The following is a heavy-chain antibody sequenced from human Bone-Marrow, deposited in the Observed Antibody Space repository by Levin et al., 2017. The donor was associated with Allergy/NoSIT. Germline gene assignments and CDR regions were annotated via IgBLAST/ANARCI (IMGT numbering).Heavy chain of an antibody. Sequence: MASETLSLTCAVYGGSFSGYYWSWIRQPPGKWLEWIGEINHSGSTNYNPSLKSRVTISVDTSKNQFSLKLSSVTAADTAVYYCARAGYCSGGSCYDYNWFDPWGQGTLVTVSS. CDR3: ARAGYCSGGSCYDYNWFDP. D-gene: IGHD2-15*01. CDR2: INHSGST. J-gene: IGHJ5*02. V-gene: IGHV4-34*01. CDR1: GGSFSGYY.